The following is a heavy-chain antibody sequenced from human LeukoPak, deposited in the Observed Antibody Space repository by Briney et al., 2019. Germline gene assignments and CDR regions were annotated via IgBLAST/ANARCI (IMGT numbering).Heavy chain of an antibody. CDR2: IIPIFGTA. D-gene: IGHD2-21*01. CDR3: ARGRGTIGSNRDFYFYYYMDI. CDR1: GGTFSSYA. V-gene: IGHV1-69*06. J-gene: IGHJ6*03. Sequence: SVKVSCKASGGTFSSYAISWVRQAPGQGLEWMGGIIPIFGTANYAQKFQGRVTITADKSTSTAYMELSSLRPDDMAVYYCARGRGTIGSNRDFYFYYYMDIWGNGTTVTVSS.